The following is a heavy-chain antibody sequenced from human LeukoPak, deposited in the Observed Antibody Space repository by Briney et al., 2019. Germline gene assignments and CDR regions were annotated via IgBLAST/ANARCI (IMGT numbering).Heavy chain of an antibody. Sequence: SETLSLTCTVSGGSISSGGYYWSWIRQHPGKGLEWIGYIYYSGSTYYNPSLKSRVTISVDTSKNQFSLKLSSVTAADTAVYYCARGNPLYSGSWYDWFDPWGQGTLVTVSS. V-gene: IGHV4-31*03. D-gene: IGHD6-13*01. CDR2: IYYSGST. CDR3: ARGNPLYSGSWYDWFDP. J-gene: IGHJ5*02. CDR1: GGSISSGGYY.